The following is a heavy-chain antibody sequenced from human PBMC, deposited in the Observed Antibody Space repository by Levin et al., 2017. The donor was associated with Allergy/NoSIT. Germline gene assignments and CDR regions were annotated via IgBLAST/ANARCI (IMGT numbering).Heavy chain of an antibody. D-gene: IGHD7-27*01. CDR1: GFTFSDYH. CDR2: ISSGSGGTI. CDR3: ARDRPNWAYDY. V-gene: IGHV3-11*01. Sequence: GGSLRLSCAASGFTFSDYHMTWFRQAPGRGLEWVSYISSGSGGTIYYADSVKGRFTISRDNAKNTLYLQMNSLRAEDTAVYYCARDRPNWAYDYWGQGTLVTVSA. J-gene: IGHJ4*02.